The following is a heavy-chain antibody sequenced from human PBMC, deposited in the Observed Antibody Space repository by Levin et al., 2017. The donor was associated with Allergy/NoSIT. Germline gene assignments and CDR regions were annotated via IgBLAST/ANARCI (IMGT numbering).Heavy chain of an antibody. CDR3: ARRQLRYFDWLSPFDY. CDR2: IDPSDSYT. Sequence: TSGGSLRLSCKGSGYSFTSYWISWVRQMPGKGLEWMGRIDPSDSYTNYSPSFQGHVTISADKSISTAYLQWSSLKASDTAMYYCARRQLRYFDWLSPFDYWGQGTLVTVSS. V-gene: IGHV5-10-1*01. D-gene: IGHD3-9*01. CDR1: GYSFTSYW. J-gene: IGHJ4*02.